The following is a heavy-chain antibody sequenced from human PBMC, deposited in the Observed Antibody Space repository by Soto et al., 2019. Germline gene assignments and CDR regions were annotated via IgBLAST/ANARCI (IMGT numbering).Heavy chain of an antibody. Sequence: PSETLSLTCAVYGGSFSGYYWSWIRQPPGKGLEWIGEINHSGSTNYNPSLKSRVTISVDTSKNQFSLKLSSATAADTAVYYCARDRRYYYYGMDVWGQGTTVTVSS. CDR1: GGSFSGYY. CDR2: INHSGST. V-gene: IGHV4-34*01. J-gene: IGHJ6*02. CDR3: ARDRRYYYYGMDV.